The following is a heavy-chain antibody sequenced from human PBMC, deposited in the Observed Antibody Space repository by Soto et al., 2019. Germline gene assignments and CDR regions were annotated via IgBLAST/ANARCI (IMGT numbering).Heavy chain of an antibody. Sequence: PSETLSLPCTVSGGSIRSSSYYWGWIRQPPGKGLEWIGSIYYSGSTYYDPSLKSRVTIPVDTSKNQFSLKLSSVTAADTAVYYCASNLDLYGDYGRPDYWGQGTLVPVPS. CDR3: ASNLDLYGDYGRPDY. D-gene: IGHD4-17*01. V-gene: IGHV4-39*01. CDR1: GGSIRSSSYY. CDR2: IYYSGST. J-gene: IGHJ4*02.